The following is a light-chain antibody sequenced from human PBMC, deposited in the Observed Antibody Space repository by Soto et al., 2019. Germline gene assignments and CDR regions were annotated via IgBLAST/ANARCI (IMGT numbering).Light chain of an antibody. CDR1: SSDVGAYDS. J-gene: IGLJ1*01. V-gene: IGLV2-23*01. Sequence: QSALAQPASVSGSPGQSITISCTGTSSDVGAYDSVSWYQQHPHKAPQVIIYKGTQRPSGVSTRFSGSTSGNAASLTVSGLQADDEADYFCCSSAPESTYVCGTGTKVTV. CDR3: CSSAPESTYV. CDR2: KGT.